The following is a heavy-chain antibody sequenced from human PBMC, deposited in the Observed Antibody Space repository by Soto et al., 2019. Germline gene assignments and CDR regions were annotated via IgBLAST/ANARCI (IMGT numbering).Heavy chain of an antibody. CDR3: TTHWELLTPDY. J-gene: IGHJ4*02. D-gene: IGHD3-10*01. V-gene: IGHV3-49*04. Sequence: GSMRLSCTGSGFPFDDFAINWVRQAPGKGLEWVGLIRNQSYQETTDYAAPVKGRFTISRGDSKNTLYLQMNSLKTEDTAVYYCTTHWELLTPDYWGEGTLVTXSS. CDR2: IRNQSYQETT. CDR1: GFPFDDFA.